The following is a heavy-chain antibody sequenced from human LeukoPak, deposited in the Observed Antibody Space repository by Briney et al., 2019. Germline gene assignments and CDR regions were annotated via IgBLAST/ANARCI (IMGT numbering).Heavy chain of an antibody. CDR1: GFTFSSYW. Sequence: PGGSLRLSCAASGFTFSSYWMSWVRQAPGKGLEWVANIKQDGSEKYYVDSVKGRFTISRDNAKNSLYLQMNSLRAEDTAVYYCARRVDTAISKHDYYYYMDVWGKGTTVTVSS. J-gene: IGHJ6*03. V-gene: IGHV3-7*01. CDR2: IKQDGSEK. D-gene: IGHD5-18*01. CDR3: ARRVDTAISKHDYYYYMDV.